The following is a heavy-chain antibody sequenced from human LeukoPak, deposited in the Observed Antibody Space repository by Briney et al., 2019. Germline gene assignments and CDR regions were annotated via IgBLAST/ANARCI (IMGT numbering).Heavy chain of an antibody. V-gene: IGHV3-11*01. CDR1: GFPFSDFY. CDR2: IDSSGTTI. CDR3: ARDRWGVNYFDY. Sequence: GGSLRLSCAASGFPFSDFYMSWIRQAPGKGLECISYIDSSGTTIYYADSVKGRFTISRDNAKNSLYLQMNSLRAEDTAVYYCARDRWGVNYFDYWGQGTLVTVSS. D-gene: IGHD3-10*01. J-gene: IGHJ4*02.